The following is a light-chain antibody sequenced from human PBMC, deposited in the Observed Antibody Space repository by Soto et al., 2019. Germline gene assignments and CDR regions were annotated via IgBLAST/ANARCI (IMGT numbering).Light chain of an antibody. CDR1: QSVSSSY. CDR3: QQYGSSPWT. V-gene: IGKV3-20*01. Sequence: EIVLTQSPGTLSLSPGERATLSCRASQSVSSSYLAWYQQKPGQAPRLLLYGASSRATGIPDRLSVSGSGPDFTLTISRLEPEDFAVYYCQQYGSSPWTFGQGTKVEIK. CDR2: GAS. J-gene: IGKJ1*01.